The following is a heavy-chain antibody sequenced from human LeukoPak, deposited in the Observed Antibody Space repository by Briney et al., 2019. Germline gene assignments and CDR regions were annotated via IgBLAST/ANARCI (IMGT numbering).Heavy chain of an antibody. Sequence: GGSLRLSCAASGFTFDDYAMHWVRQAPGEGLEWVSLISGDGGSTYYADSVKGRFTISRDNSKNSLYLQMNSLRTEDTALYYCAKDIYDQRQRRWLQLGYYYYYGMDVWGQGTTVTVSS. D-gene: IGHD5-24*01. CDR1: GFTFDDYA. V-gene: IGHV3-43*02. J-gene: IGHJ6*02. CDR3: AKDIYDQRQRRWLQLGYYYYYGMDV. CDR2: ISGDGGST.